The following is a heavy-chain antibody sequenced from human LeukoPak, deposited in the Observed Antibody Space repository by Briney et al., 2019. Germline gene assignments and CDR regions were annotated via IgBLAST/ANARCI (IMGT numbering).Heavy chain of an antibody. D-gene: IGHD3-22*01. CDR2: IYYSGST. CDR3: ARIPNYYDSSGYHYWYLDL. CDR1: GGSISSYY. J-gene: IGHJ2*01. V-gene: IGHV4-59*01. Sequence: SKTLSLTCTVSGGSISSYYWSWIRQPPGKGLEWIGYIYYSGSTNYNPSLKSRVTISVDTSKNQFSLKLSSVTAADTAVYYCARIPNYYDSSGYHYWYLDLWGRGTLVTVSS.